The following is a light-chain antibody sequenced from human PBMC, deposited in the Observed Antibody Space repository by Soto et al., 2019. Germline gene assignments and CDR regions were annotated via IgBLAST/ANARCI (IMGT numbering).Light chain of an antibody. CDR3: SSYTSSSTSHV. CDR2: DVS. Sequence: QSALTQPASVSGSPGQSITISCTGTSSDVGGYNYVSWYQQHPGKAPKLMIYDVSNRPSGVSNRFSGSKSGNMASLTISGLQAEDEADYYCSSYTSSSTSHVFGTGTQLTVL. V-gene: IGLV2-14*01. J-gene: IGLJ1*01. CDR1: SSDVGGYNY.